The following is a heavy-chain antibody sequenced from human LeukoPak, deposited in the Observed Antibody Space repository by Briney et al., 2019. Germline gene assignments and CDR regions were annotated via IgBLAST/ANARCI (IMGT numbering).Heavy chain of an antibody. CDR1: GFTFDDYT. V-gene: IGHV3-43*01. D-gene: IGHD3-3*01. CDR3: AKAVGRFLDYFDY. Sequence: PGGSLRLSCAASGFTFDDYTMQWVRQVRGKGLEWVALITWDGSRTYYADSVKGRFTISRDNSKNSLYLQMNSLRSEDTALYYCAKAVGRFLDYFDYWGQGSLVTVSS. CDR2: ITWDGSRT. J-gene: IGHJ4*02.